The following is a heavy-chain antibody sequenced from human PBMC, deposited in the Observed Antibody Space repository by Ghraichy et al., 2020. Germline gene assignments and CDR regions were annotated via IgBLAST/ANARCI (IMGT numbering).Heavy chain of an antibody. Sequence: GSLRLSCAAFGFTFSSYAMSWVRQAPGKGLEWVSAISGSGGSTYYADSVKGRFTISRDNSKNTLYLQMNSLRAEDTAAYYCAKDLGSGWYNYYYGMDVWGQGTTVTVSS. CDR2: ISGSGGST. CDR1: GFTFSSYA. V-gene: IGHV3-23*01. D-gene: IGHD6-19*01. CDR3: AKDLGSGWYNYYYGMDV. J-gene: IGHJ6*02.